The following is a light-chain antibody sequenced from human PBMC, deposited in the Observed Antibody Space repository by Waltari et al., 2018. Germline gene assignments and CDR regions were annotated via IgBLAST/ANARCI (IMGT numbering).Light chain of an antibody. V-gene: IGKV1-5*03. J-gene: IGKJ2*01. CDR3: QPYSSFSP. CDR1: QSVGTW. Sequence: DIQMTQSPSTLAASVGDRVTIPCRGSQSVGTWLAWYQQKPGKAPKLLIYMASSLEIGVPSRSSGSGSGSDFTLTISSLQPYDFAAYSCQPYSSFSPFGPGTKVDI. CDR2: MAS.